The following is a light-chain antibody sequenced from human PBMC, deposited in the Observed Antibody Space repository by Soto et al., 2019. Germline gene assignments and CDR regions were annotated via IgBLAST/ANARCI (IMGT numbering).Light chain of an antibody. CDR3: CSYAGSYTYVV. CDR2: EVS. Sequence: QSALTQPASVSGSPGQPITISCTGTSSDIGSYNLVSWYQQHPGKAPKVMIYEVSKRPSGVSNRFSGSKSGNTASLTISGLQAEDEADYYCCSYAGSYTYVVFGGGTKLTVL. V-gene: IGLV2-23*02. CDR1: SSDIGSYNL. J-gene: IGLJ2*01.